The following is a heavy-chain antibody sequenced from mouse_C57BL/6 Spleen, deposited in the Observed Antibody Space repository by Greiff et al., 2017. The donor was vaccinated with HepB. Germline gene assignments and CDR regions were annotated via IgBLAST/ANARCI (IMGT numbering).Heavy chain of an antibody. V-gene: IGHV5-4*01. Sequence: EVMLVESGGGLVKPGGSLKLSCAASGFTFSSYAMSWVRQTPEKRLEWVAAISDGGSYTYYPDNVKGRFTISRDNAKNNLYLQMSHLKSEDTAMYYCAREYYGSMDYWGQGTSVTVSS. CDR2: ISDGGSYT. J-gene: IGHJ4*01. CDR3: AREYYGSMDY. D-gene: IGHD1-1*01. CDR1: GFTFSSYA.